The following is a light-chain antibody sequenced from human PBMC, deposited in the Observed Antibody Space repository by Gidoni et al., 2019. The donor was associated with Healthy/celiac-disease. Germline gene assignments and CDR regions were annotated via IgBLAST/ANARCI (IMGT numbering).Light chain of an antibody. V-gene: IGKV3-11*01. CDR2: DAS. CDR3: QQRSSF. Sequence: EIVLTQSPATLSLSPGERATLSGRASQSVSSYLAWYQQKPGQAPRLLIYDASNRATGSPARFSGSGSGTDFTLTISSLEPEDFAVYYCQQRSSFFGQXTKLEIK. CDR1: QSVSSY. J-gene: IGKJ2*01.